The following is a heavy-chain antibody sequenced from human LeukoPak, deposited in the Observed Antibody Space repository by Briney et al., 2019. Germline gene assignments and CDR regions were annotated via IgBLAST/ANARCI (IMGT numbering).Heavy chain of an antibody. J-gene: IGHJ4*02. CDR2: ISWDGDTT. D-gene: IGHD1-7*01. Sequence: GGSLRLSCAASGFTFEDYAMHWVRQAPGKGLEWVSLISWDGDTTYYAESVEGRFTISKDNSKTSLYLQMNALRFEDSALYYCIARAARRGITPHYWGRGTLVTVSS. V-gene: IGHV3-43D*03. CDR1: GFTFEDYA. CDR3: IARAARRGITPHY.